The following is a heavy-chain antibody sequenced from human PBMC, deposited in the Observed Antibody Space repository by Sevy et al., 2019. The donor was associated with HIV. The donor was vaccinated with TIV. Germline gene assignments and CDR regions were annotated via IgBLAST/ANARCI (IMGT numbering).Heavy chain of an antibody. V-gene: IGHV1-2*02. CDR3: ARDGARRFFFDY. D-gene: IGHD6-6*01. Sequence: VSCKASGYAFTGYYMHWVRQAPGQGLEWMGWITPNSGDTNYAQKFQGRVTMTRDTSISTAYMELSRLRSDDTAVYYCARDGARRFFFDYWGQGTLVTVSS. CDR1: GYAFTGYY. CDR2: ITPNSGDT. J-gene: IGHJ4*02.